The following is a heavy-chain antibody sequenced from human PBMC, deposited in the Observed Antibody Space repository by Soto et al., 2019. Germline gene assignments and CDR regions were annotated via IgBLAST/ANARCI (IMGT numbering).Heavy chain of an antibody. CDR1: GGSISSGGYY. V-gene: IGHV4-31*03. D-gene: IGHD1-26*01. J-gene: IGHJ6*02. CDR2: IYYSGST. CDR3: ARVRVGATPGMDV. Sequence: KPSETLSLTCTVSGGSISSGGYYWSWIRQHPGKGLEWIGYIYYSGSTYYNPSLKSRVTISVDTSKNQFSLKLSSVTAADTAVYYCARVRVGATPGMDVWGQGTTVTVSS.